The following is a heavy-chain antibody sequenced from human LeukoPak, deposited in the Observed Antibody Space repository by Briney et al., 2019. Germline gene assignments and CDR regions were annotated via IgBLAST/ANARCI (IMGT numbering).Heavy chain of an antibody. D-gene: IGHD2-2*01. CDR1: GFTFSSYA. CDR3: AKGRIVVVPVAIDY. J-gene: IGHJ4*02. V-gene: IGHV3-23*02. Sequence: AGYLRLSSSASGFTFSSYAMSWEGHAPGKGLEGASFIRGSGGSKSYGGSVKGRFTTSRDNYKKPLYLQLDSLRAEDTAVYYCAKGRIVVVPVAIDYWGQGPLVTVS. CDR2: IRGSGGSK.